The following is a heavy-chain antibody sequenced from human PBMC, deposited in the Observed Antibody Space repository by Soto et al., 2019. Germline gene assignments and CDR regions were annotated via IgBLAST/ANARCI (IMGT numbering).Heavy chain of an antibody. D-gene: IGHD6-19*01. CDR2: IIPIFGTA. CDR1: GGTFSSYA. Sequence: SVKVSCKASGGTFSSYAISWVRQAPGQGLEWMGGIIPIFGTANYAQKFQGRVTITADESTSTAYMELSSLRSEDTAVYYCARGRRPVAGYYYYYGMDVWGQGTTVTVSS. J-gene: IGHJ6*02. V-gene: IGHV1-69*13. CDR3: ARGRRPVAGYYYYYGMDV.